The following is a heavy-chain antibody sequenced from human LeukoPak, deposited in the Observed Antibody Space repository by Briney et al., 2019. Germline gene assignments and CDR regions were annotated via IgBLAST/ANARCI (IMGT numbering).Heavy chain of an antibody. CDR1: GFTFSSYE. CDR2: ISSSGSTK. V-gene: IGHV3-48*03. J-gene: IGHJ4*02. D-gene: IGHD4-11*01. Sequence: PGGSLRLSCAASGFTFSSYEMNWVRQAPGKGLEWVSYISSSGSTKYYADSVKGRFTISRDNAKNSLYLQMNSLRAEDTAVYYCARGGTTNDYWGQGTLVTVSS. CDR3: ARGGTTNDY.